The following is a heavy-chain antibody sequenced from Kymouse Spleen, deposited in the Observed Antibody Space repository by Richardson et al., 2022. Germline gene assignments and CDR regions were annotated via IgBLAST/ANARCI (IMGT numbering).Heavy chain of an antibody. V-gene: IGHV3-74*01. CDR3: ARGGGYNWNYNWFDP. J-gene: IGHJ5*02. CDR1: GFTFSSYW. D-gene: IGHD1-7*01. CDR2: INSDGSST. Sequence: EVQLVESGGGLVQPGGSLRLSCAASGFTFSSYWMHWVRQAPGKGLVWVSRINSDGSSTSYADSVKGRFTISRDNAKNTLYLQMNSLRAEDTAVYYCARGGGYNWNYNWFDPWGQGTLVTVSS.